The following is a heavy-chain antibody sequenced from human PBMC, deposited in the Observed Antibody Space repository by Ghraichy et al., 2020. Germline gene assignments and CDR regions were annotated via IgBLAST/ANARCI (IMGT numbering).Heavy chain of an antibody. D-gene: IGHD1-14*01. Sequence: GGSLRLSCAASGFTFSADWMGWVRQAPGRGLEWVAIINQDGSSKYFVDSVKGRFTISRDNTKNSLYLQMKSLRAADTALYYCAIATRSVSPTCYWGQGTLVTVSS. CDR3: AIATRSVSPTCY. CDR2: INQDGSSK. CDR1: GFTFSADW. J-gene: IGHJ4*02. V-gene: IGHV3-7*01.